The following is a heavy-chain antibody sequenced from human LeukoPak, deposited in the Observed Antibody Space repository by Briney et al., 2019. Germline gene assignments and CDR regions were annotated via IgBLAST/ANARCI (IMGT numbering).Heavy chain of an antibody. CDR3: ARDVYNWNYADY. V-gene: IGHV3-21*01. Sequence: GGSLRLSCSASGFTFTTYGMNWVRQAPGKGLEWVSSISSSSSYIYYADSVKGRFTISRDNAKNSLYLQMNSLRAEDTAVYYCARDVYNWNYADYWGQGTLVTVSS. J-gene: IGHJ4*02. CDR1: GFTFTTYG. D-gene: IGHD1-20*01. CDR2: ISSSSSYI.